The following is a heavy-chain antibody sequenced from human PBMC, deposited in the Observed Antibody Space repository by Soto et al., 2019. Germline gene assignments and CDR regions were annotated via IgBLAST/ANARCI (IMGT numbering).Heavy chain of an antibody. CDR3: AREEGATVANNGFDS. J-gene: IGHJ5*01. CDR1: GFTFRSYW. V-gene: IGHV3-7*03. D-gene: IGHD4-17*01. CDR2: IRPDGSEK. Sequence: EVQVVESGGGLVQPGGSLRVSCVGSGFTFRSYWMSWVRQAPGKGLEWVANIRPDGSEKYYVDSVKGRFTISRDSAKNSLYLQMSSLRAEDTAVYYCAREEGATVANNGFDSWGQGALVTVSS.